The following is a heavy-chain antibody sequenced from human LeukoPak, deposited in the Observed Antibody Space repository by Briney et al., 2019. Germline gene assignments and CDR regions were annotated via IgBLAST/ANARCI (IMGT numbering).Heavy chain of an antibody. J-gene: IGHJ5*02. CDR3: ARGRGFTIFGVVPFDP. D-gene: IGHD3-3*01. V-gene: IGHV4-34*01. Sequence: PSETLSLTCAVYGGSFSGYYWSWIRQPPGKGLEWIGEINHSGSTNYNPSLKSRVTISVDTSKNQFSLKLSSVPAADTAVYYCARGRGFTIFGVVPFDPWGQGTLVTVSS. CDR1: GGSFSGYY. CDR2: INHSGST.